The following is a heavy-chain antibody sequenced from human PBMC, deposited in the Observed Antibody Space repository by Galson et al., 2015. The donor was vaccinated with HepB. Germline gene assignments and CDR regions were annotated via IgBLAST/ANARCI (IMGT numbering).Heavy chain of an antibody. D-gene: IGHD6-6*01. J-gene: IGHJ4*02. CDR2: IIPIFGTA. Sequence: SVKVSCKASGGTFSSYAISWVRQAPGQGLEWMGGIIPIFGTANYAQKFQGRVTITADESTSTAYMELSSLRSEDTAVYYCAARIAARLENGFDYWGQGTLVTVSS. CDR3: AARIAARLENGFDY. V-gene: IGHV1-69*13. CDR1: GGTFSSYA.